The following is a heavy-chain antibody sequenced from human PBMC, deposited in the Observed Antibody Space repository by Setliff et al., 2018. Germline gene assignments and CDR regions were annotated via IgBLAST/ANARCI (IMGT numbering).Heavy chain of an antibody. V-gene: IGHV4-38-2*01. CDR1: GFSISSGYY. CDR3: ARNPDFLQYSFDL. D-gene: IGHD5-12*01. CDR2: IHHSGKA. J-gene: IGHJ2*01. Sequence: SETLSLTCAVSGFSISSGYYWGWIRQPPGKGLEWIVNIHHSGKAYYNPSLKSRATISIDTSKSQFSLKLSSMTAADTALYYCARNPDFLQYSFDLWGRGTLVTVS.